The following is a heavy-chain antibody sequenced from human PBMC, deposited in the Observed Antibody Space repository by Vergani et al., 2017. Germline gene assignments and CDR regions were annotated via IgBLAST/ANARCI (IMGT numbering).Heavy chain of an antibody. CDR2: ISGCGGST. J-gene: IGHJ6*03. Sequence: EVQLLESGGGLVQPGGSLRLSCAASGFTFSSYAMIWFRQAPGKGLEWVSAISGCGGSTYYADSVKGRFTISRDNSKNTVYLQMNSLRAEDTAVYYCAKFGGVRGVGPWYYYYYMDVWGKGTTVTVSS. D-gene: IGHD3-10*01. V-gene: IGHV3-23*01. CDR3: AKFGGVRGVGPWYYYYYMDV. CDR1: GFTFSSYA.